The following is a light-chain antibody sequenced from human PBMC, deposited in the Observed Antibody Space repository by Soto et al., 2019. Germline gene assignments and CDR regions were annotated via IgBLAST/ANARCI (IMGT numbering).Light chain of an antibody. CDR2: KNN. J-gene: IGLJ7*01. CDR3: AAWDDSRSGPGV. CDR1: SSNIGNFY. Sequence: QSVLTQPPSASGTPGQRVTISCSGSSSNIGNFYVYWYQQLPGTAPKLLIYKNNQRPLGVPDRFSGSKSGTSASLAISGLRSEDEADYCCAAWDDSRSGPGVFGGGTQLTVL. V-gene: IGLV1-47*01.